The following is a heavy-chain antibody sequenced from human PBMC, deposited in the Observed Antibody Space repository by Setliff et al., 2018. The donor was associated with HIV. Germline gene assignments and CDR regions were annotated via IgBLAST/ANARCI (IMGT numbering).Heavy chain of an antibody. V-gene: IGHV3-30*03. CDR1: GFTLKDFA. D-gene: IGHD1-1*01. Sequence: PGGSLRLSCVASGFTLKDFAMYWVRQAPGKGLEWVSAISYDGSRIHYADPVKGRFTISRDNSKDTLYLQVNSLRPEDTAVYHCASARIPTGGTSTSFDYWGQGTLVTVSS. J-gene: IGHJ4*02. CDR3: ASARIPTGGTSTSFDY. CDR2: ISYDGSRI.